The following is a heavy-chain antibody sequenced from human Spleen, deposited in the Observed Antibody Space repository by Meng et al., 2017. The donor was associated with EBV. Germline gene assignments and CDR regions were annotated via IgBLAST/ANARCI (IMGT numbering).Heavy chain of an antibody. V-gene: IGHV1-2*06. CDR1: GYTFNNYY. J-gene: IGHJ4*02. D-gene: IGHD5-12*01. CDR2: INPNSGGR. CDR3: ARAYSGYDDLPSY. Sequence: GHWEQAGVEVKKPGASVKVSCKTSGYTFNNYYIHWVRQSPGQGLEWMGRINPNSGGRDYTQKFQGRVTMTRDTSISTAYMELNSLRSDDTALYYCARAYSGYDDLPSYWGQGTLVTVSS.